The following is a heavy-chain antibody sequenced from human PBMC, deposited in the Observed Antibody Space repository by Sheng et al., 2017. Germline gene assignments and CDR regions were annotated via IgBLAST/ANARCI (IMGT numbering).Heavy chain of an antibody. D-gene: IGHD3-22*01. Sequence: QVQLVESGGGVVQPGRSLRLSCAASGFTFSSYGMHWVRQAPGKGLEWVAVISYDGSNKYYADSVKGRFTISRDNSKNTLYLQMNSLRAEDTAVYYCASEITMIVHDAFDIWGQGTMVTVSS. CDR1: GFTFSSYG. J-gene: IGHJ3*02. CDR2: ISYDGSNK. V-gene: IGHV3-30*03. CDR3: ASEITMIVHDAFDI.